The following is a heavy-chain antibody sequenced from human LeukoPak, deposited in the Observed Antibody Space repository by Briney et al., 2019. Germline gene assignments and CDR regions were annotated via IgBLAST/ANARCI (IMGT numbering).Heavy chain of an antibody. V-gene: IGHV1-46*03. J-gene: IGHJ4*02. CDR3: TRVYCSSSSCYNADY. Sequence: ASVKASCKTSGYTFTSYYMHWVRQAPGQGLEWVGIINLNGGSTKYAQKFQGRVTMTRDTSTSTVYIELSSLRSEDTAVYYCTRVYCSSSSCYNADYWGQGTLVTVSS. CDR1: GYTFTSYY. D-gene: IGHD2-2*02. CDR2: INLNGGST.